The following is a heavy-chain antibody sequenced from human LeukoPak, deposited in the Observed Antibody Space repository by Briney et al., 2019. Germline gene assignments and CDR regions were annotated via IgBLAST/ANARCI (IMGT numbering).Heavy chain of an antibody. CDR2: IHPGDSDT. J-gene: IGHJ3*02. CDR3: ARLEEYYDSKIDI. CDR1: GYSFTSYW. V-gene: IGHV5-51*01. Sequence: GESLKISCKGSGYSFTSYWIGWVRQMPGKGLEWMGIIHPGDSDTRYSPSFQGQVTISADKSISTAYLQWSSLKASDTAMYCCARLEEYYDSKIDIWGQGTVVTVSS. D-gene: IGHD3-22*01.